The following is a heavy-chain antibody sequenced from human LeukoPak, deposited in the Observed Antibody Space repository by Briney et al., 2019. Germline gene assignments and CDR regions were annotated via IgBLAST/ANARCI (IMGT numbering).Heavy chain of an antibody. CDR1: GGSISSHYY. CDR2: IYYSGST. J-gene: IGHJ4*02. V-gene: IGHV4-39*01. Sequence: PSETLSLTCTVSGGSISSHYYWIWIRQPPGKGLEWIGRIYYSGSTYYNPSLKSRVTISADTSKNQFSLKLSSLTAAETAVYYCARQYGSGSAYTPVVDLWGQGTLVTVSS. CDR3: ARQYGSGSAYTPVVDL. D-gene: IGHD3-10*01.